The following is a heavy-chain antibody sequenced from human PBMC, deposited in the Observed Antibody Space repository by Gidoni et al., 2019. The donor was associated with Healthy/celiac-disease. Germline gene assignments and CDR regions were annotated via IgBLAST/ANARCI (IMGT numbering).Heavy chain of an antibody. CDR2: IYTSGST. D-gene: IGHD3-3*01. J-gene: IGHJ3*02. Sequence: QVQLQESGPGLVKPSETLSLTCTVPGGSISSYYWSWIRQPAGKGLEWIGRIYTSGSTNYNPPLKSRVTMSVDTSKNQFSLKLSSVTAADTAVYYCASTDFWSGYDAFDIWGQGTMVTVSS. CDR3: ASTDFWSGYDAFDI. CDR1: GGSISSYY. V-gene: IGHV4-4*07.